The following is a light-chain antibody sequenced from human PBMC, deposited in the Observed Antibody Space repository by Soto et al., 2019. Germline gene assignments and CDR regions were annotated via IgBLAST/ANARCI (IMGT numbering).Light chain of an antibody. CDR2: AAS. J-gene: IGKJ1*01. CDR3: QQSYSTVWT. CDR1: QSISSY. Sequence: DIQMTQSPSSLSASVGDRVTITCRASQSISSYLNWYQQKPGKAPKLLIYAASILQSGVPSRFSGSGSGTDFTLTISSLQPEDFATYYCQQSYSTVWTFGQGTKVELK. V-gene: IGKV1-39*01.